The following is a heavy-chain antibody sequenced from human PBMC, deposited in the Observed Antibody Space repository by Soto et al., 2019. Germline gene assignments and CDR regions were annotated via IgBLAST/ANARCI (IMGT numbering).Heavy chain of an antibody. V-gene: IGHV5-51*01. CDR1: GYSFSTYW. Sequence: EVQLVQSGAEMKKPGESLKISCKASGYSFSTYWIGWVRQMPGKGLEGMGIIYPGDSDTKYSPSLQGQVTISADTSXXXXXXXXXXXXXXXXXXXXXXXXXXXXXXXXXXXXXXXXXXXXXVXGQGTKVTVSS. J-gene: IGHJ6*02. CDR3: XXXXXXXXXXXXXXXXXXXXXXXXV. CDR2: IYPGDSDT.